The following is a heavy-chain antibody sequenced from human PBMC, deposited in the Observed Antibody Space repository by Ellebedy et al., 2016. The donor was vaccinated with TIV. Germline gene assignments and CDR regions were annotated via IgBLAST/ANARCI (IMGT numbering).Heavy chain of an antibody. V-gene: IGHV1-2*02. CDR2: INPNSGGT. CDR3: ARDHGITMID. J-gene: IGHJ4*02. Sequence: AASVKVSCKASGYTFTAHYMHWVRQAPGQGLAWMGWINPNSGGTNYAQKFQGRVTMTRDTSISTAYMELSRLRSDDTAVYYRARDHGITMIDWGQGTLVTVSS. CDR1: GYTFTAHY. D-gene: IGHD3-22*01.